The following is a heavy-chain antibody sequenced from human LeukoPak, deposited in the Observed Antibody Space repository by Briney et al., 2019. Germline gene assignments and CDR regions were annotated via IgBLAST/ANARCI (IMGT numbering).Heavy chain of an antibody. V-gene: IGHV3-30-3*01. CDR2: ISSDGNNK. Sequence: GGSLRLSCAASGFTFSSYAMHWVRQAPGKGLEWVAVISSDGNNKYYADSVKGRFTISRDNAKNSLYLQMNSLRAEDTAVYYCARDGGSYYYDTDAFDIWGQGTMVTVSS. D-gene: IGHD3-22*01. CDR3: ARDGGSYYYDTDAFDI. CDR1: GFTFSSYA. J-gene: IGHJ3*02.